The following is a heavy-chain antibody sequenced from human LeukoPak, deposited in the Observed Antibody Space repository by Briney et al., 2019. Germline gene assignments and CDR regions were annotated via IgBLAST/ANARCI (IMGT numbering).Heavy chain of an antibody. CDR1: GFTFSSYS. D-gene: IGHD3-10*01. J-gene: IGHJ4*02. V-gene: IGHV3-48*04. Sequence: GSLRHSCAASGFTFSSYSMNWVRQAPGKGLEWVSYISSSSSTIYYADSVKGRFTISRDNAKNSLYLQMNSLRAEDTAVYYCARDSGEYGSGVFDYWGQGTLVTVSS. CDR2: ISSSSSTI. CDR3: ARDSGEYGSGVFDY.